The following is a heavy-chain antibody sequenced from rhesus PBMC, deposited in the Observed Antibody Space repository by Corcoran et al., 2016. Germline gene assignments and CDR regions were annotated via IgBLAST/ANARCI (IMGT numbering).Heavy chain of an antibody. CDR3: AHYWGRPSLRFDV. CDR2: LYWDDSK. V-gene: IGHV2-95*01. Sequence: QVTLKESGPALVKPPQTLTLTCTFSGFSISTSGTAVGWIRQPPGKALEWLASLYWDDSKDYRTALKNKLTISKDTSRCQVVLTMTTMDPVDTATYYGAHYWGRPSLRFDVWGAGILVTVSS. CDR1: GFSISTSGTA. D-gene: IGHD3-34*01. J-gene: IGHJ5-1*01.